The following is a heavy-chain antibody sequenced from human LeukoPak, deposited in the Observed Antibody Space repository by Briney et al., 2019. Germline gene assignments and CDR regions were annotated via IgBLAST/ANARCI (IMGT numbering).Heavy chain of an antibody. J-gene: IGHJ4*02. Sequence: GGSLRLSCAASGFTFDDYAMHWVRQAPGKGLEWVSGISWNSGTIGYADSIQGRFTISRDNAKNSLYLQMNSLRAEDTAMYYCARDGRGGYLDYWGQGTLVTVSS. CDR2: ISWNSGTI. D-gene: IGHD3-16*01. V-gene: IGHV3-9*01. CDR3: ARDGRGGYLDY. CDR1: GFTFDDYA.